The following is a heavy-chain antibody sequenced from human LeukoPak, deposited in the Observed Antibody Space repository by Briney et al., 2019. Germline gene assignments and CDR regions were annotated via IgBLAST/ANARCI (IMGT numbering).Heavy chain of an antibody. CDR1: GFTFSSYW. CDR3: ARGKTQRGPMDV. V-gene: IGHV3-30*03. Sequence: GGSLRLSCAASGFTFSSYWMSWVRQAPGKGLEWVAVISYDGSNKYYADSVKGRFTISRDNSKNTLYLQMNSLRAEDTAVYYCARGKTQRGPMDVWGQGTTVTVSS. CDR2: ISYDGSNK. D-gene: IGHD3-10*01. J-gene: IGHJ6*02.